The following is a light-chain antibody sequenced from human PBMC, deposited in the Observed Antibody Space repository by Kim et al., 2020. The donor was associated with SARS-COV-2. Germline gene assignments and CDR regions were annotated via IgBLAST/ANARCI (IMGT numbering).Light chain of an antibody. V-gene: IGLV1-40*01. CDR2: GNN. CDR1: RSNFGTGYD. J-gene: IGLJ2*01. CDR3: QSFDSTLIGSV. Sequence: RVTISCTGSRSNFGTGYDVHWYQQLPGTAPKLLIHGNNNRPSGVPDRFSGSKSGTSASLAITGLQAEDEADYYCQSFDSTLIGSVFGGGTQLTVL.